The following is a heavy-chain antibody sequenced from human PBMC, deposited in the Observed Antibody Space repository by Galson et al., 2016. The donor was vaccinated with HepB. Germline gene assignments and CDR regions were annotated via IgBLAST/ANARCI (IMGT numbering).Heavy chain of an antibody. J-gene: IGHJ6*02. CDR2: IFNTGTT. D-gene: IGHD2-21*02. CDR3: ARRVPVTGIVGWGYNMDV. Sequence: SETLSLTCSVSYDSINRDYWSWIRQPPGQGLELIGYIFNTGTTTYNPSLQSRLTISVATSKNQFSMELTSVTAADTALYYCARRVPVTGIVGWGYNMDVWGQGTTVSVSS. V-gene: IGHV4-59*08. CDR1: YDSINRDY.